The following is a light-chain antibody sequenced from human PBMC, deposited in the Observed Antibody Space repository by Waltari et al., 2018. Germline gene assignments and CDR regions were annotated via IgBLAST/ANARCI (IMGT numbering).Light chain of an antibody. CDR3: QHYVRLPAT. Sequence: IVLTQSPGTLSLSPGERATRSCRASQSVSRSLAWYQQKPGHAPKLLIYGASTRATGIPDRFTGSGSGTDFSLTISSLEPEDFAIYFCQHYVRLPATFGQGTKVEIK. J-gene: IGKJ1*01. V-gene: IGKV3-20*01. CDR2: GAS. CDR1: QSVSRS.